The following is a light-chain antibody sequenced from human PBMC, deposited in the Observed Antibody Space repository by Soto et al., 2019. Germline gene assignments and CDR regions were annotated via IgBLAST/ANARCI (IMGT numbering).Light chain of an antibody. CDR3: NSYVGSNNYV. Sequence: QSALTQPPSASGSPVQSVTISCTGNSSDITDNKYVSWFQQHPGKAPKVLIYEVNKRPSGVPDRFSGSKSGNTASLTVSGLQADDEADYYCNSYVGSNNYVFGTGTKVTVL. J-gene: IGLJ1*01. CDR1: SSDITDNKY. CDR2: EVN. V-gene: IGLV2-8*01.